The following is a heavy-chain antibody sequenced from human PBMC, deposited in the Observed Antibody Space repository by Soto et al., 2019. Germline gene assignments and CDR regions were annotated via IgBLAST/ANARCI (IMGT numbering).Heavy chain of an antibody. D-gene: IGHD1-26*01. CDR3: AIAMTSVGAAAKGDF. Sequence: EVQLVESGGGLILPGGSLRLSCAASGFTFNTHWMHWVRQAPGKGLVWVSRINSDGSITDYADSVKGRFSISRDNPRNTLYLQMNSLSPEDTAVYYCAIAMTSVGAAAKGDFWGQGTLVTVSS. CDR2: INSDGSIT. J-gene: IGHJ4*02. V-gene: IGHV3-74*01. CDR1: GFTFNTHW.